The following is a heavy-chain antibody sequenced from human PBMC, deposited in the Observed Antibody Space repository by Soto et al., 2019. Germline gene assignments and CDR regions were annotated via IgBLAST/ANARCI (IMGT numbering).Heavy chain of an antibody. CDR2: IYYSGST. Sequence: PGGSLRLSCAASGFTFSNFEMHWVRQAPGKGLEWIGYIYYSGSTNYNPSLKSRVTISVDTSKNQFSLKLSSVTAADTAVYYCARGSSYDFWSGYYSAAFDIWGQGTMVTVSS. CDR3: ARGSSYDFWSGYYSAAFDI. J-gene: IGHJ3*02. CDR1: GFTFSNFE. D-gene: IGHD3-3*01. V-gene: IGHV4-59*01.